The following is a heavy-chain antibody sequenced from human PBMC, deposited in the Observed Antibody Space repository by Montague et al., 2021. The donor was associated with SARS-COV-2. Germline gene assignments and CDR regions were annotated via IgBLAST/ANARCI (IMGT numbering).Heavy chain of an antibody. CDR2: VSHSGKT. V-gene: IGHV4-34*01. CDR3: ARGQRSGAWRGGRRVYYYFMDV. CDR1: GGSFSDYY. J-gene: IGHJ6*02. D-gene: IGHD3-10*01. Sequence: SETLSLTCAVFGGSFSDYYWSWIRQSPGKGLGWIGEVSHSGKTXXXPSXXXRVSISLDTSKRQFFLNLDSLTAADTAVLYCARGQRSGAWRGGRRVYYYFMDVWGQGTTVTVSS.